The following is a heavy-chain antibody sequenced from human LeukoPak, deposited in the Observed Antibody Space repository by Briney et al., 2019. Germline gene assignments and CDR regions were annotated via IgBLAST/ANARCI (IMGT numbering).Heavy chain of an antibody. CDR2: ISWDGGST. Sequence: GGSLRLPCAASGFTFDDYAMHWVRQAPGKGLEWVSLISWDGGSTYYADSVKGRFTISRDNSKNSLYLQMNSLRAEDTALYYCAKVEIAASLVGGLDYWGQGTLVTVSS. D-gene: IGHD6-6*01. V-gene: IGHV3-43D*03. CDR1: GFTFDDYA. J-gene: IGHJ4*02. CDR3: AKVEIAASLVGGLDY.